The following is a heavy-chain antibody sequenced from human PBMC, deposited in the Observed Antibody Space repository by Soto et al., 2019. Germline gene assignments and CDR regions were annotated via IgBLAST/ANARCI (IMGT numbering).Heavy chain of an antibody. J-gene: IGHJ4*02. D-gene: IGHD6-19*01. Sequence: QVQLQEAGPGLVKPSQTMSLTCTVSGGSITNYDYYWNWIRQLPGKGLEWIGYIHNSGTTGYNPSLKSRVTRSVDTSKSQFSLKLSSVTAADTGVDFCARQEQLRSPFDDWGQGTPVTVSS. CDR1: GGSITNYDYY. V-gene: IGHV4-31*03. CDR3: ARQEQLRSPFDD. CDR2: IHNSGTT.